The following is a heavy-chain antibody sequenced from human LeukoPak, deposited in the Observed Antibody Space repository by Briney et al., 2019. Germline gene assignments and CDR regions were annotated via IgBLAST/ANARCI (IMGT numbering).Heavy chain of an antibody. V-gene: IGHV4-61*02. CDR1: GGSITSGSYY. CDR3: ARVMVVTWGFDY. J-gene: IGHJ4*02. Sequence: SETLSLTCTVSGGSITSGSYYWIWIRQPAGKGLEWIGRIYTSGSTNYNPSPKSRVTMSVDTSKNQFSLKLSSVTAADTAVYYCARVMVVTWGFDYWGQGTLVTVSS. D-gene: IGHD4/OR15-4a*01. CDR2: IYTSGST.